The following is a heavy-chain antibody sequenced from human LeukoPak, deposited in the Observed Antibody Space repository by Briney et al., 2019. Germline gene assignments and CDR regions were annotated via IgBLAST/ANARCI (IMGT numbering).Heavy chain of an antibody. D-gene: IGHD2-8*02. CDR1: GFTFDDYA. CDR2: ISWNSGSI. J-gene: IGHJ5*02. Sequence: GGSLRLSCAASGFTFDDYAMHWVRQAPGKGLEWVSGISWNSGSIGYADSVKGRFTISRDNAKNSLYLQMSSLRAEDTAVYYCARVLTGSWDWFDPWGQGTLVTVSS. V-gene: IGHV3-9*01. CDR3: ARVLTGSWDWFDP.